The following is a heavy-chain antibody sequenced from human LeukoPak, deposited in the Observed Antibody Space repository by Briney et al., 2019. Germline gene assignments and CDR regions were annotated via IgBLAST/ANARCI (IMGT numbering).Heavy chain of an antibody. CDR2: IYYSGST. J-gene: IGHJ4*02. Sequence: SETLSLTCTVSGGSISSNSYYWGWIRQPPGKGLEWIGSIYYSGSTYYNPSLKSRVTISVDTSKNQFSLKLSSVTAADTAVYYCASPGVQYCSSTSCYYFDYWGQGTLVTVSS. CDR3: ASPGVQYCSSTSCYYFDY. CDR1: GGSISSNSYY. D-gene: IGHD2-2*01. V-gene: IGHV4-39*01.